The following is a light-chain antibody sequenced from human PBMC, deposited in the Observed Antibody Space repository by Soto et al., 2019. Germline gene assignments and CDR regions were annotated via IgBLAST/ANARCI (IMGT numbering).Light chain of an antibody. J-gene: IGLJ2*01. V-gene: IGLV1-51*01. CDR1: SSNIGNNY. CDR2: DNN. CDR3: GTWDTSLSAVV. Sequence: QSVLTQPPSVSAAPGQKVTISCYGSSSNIGNNYVSWYQHLPGTAPKLLIYDNNERPSGIPDRFSGSKSGTSATLGITGLQTGDEADYYGGTWDTSLSAVVFGGGTKLTVL.